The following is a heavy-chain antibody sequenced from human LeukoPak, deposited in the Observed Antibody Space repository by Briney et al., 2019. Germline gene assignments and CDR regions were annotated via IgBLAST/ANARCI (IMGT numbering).Heavy chain of an antibody. CDR1: GGSFSGYY. CDR2: INHSGST. J-gene: IGHJ5*02. V-gene: IGHV4-34*01. Sequence: PSETLSLTCAVYGGSFSGYYWSWIRQPPGKGLEWIGEINHSGSTNYNPSLKSRVTISVDTSKYQFSLKLSSVTAADTAVYYCARGGTYYDFWSGYYQYNWFDPWGQGTLVTVSS. CDR3: ARGGTYYDFWSGYYQYNWFDP. D-gene: IGHD3-3*01.